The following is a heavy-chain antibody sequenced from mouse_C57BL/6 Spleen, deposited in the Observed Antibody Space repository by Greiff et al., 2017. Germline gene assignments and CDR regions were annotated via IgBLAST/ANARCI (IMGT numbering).Heavy chain of an antibody. CDR1: GYAFSSSW. J-gene: IGHJ4*01. CDR2: IYPGDGDT. V-gene: IGHV1-82*01. Sequence: QVQLQQSGPELVKPGASVKISCKASGYAFSSSWMNWVKQRPGKGLEWIGRIYPGDGDTNYNGKFKGKATLTADKSSSTAYMQLSSLTSEDSAVYFCARLGSSYAMDYWGQGTSVTVSS. CDR3: ARLGSSYAMDY.